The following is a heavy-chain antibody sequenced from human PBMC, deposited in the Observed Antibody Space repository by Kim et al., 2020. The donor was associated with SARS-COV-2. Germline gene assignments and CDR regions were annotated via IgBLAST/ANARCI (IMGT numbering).Heavy chain of an antibody. Sequence: GGSLRLSCVASGFTFSSYWMYWVRQVPGKGLEGVSRINIDGDTAYADFVKGRFTISRDNAKNTLYLQMSSLGAEDTAVYYCVRDMGTGTPFDYWGQGTLVTVSS. J-gene: IGHJ4*02. V-gene: IGHV3-74*03. CDR3: VRDMGTGTPFDY. D-gene: IGHD1-1*01. CDR1: GFTFSSYW. CDR2: INIDGDT.